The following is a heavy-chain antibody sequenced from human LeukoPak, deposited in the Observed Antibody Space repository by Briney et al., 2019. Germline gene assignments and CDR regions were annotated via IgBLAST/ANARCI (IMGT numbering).Heavy chain of an antibody. V-gene: IGHV1-18*01. CDR2: ISAYNGNT. D-gene: IGHD3-22*01. CDR1: GYTFTSYG. J-gene: IGHJ4*02. Sequence: GASVKVSCKASGYTFTSYGISWVRQAPGQGLEWMGWISAYNGNTNYAQKLQGRVTMTTDTSTSTACMELRSLRSDDTAVYYCARDVVEYYDSSGYYYLDYWGQGTLVTVSS. CDR3: ARDVVEYYDSSGYYYLDY.